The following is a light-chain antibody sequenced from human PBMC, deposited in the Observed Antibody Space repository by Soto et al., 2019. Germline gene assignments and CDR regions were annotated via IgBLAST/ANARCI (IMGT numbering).Light chain of an antibody. CDR2: AAS. CDR1: QSISSY. Sequence: DIQMAQSPSTLSSSVGGGVTISCLASQSISSYLNWYQQKPGKAPKLLIYAASSLQSGVPSRFSGSGSGTDFTLTISSLEPEDFAVYYCQQRSNWPPFFGQGTRLEIK. CDR3: QQRSNWPPF. J-gene: IGKJ5*01. V-gene: IGKV1-39*01.